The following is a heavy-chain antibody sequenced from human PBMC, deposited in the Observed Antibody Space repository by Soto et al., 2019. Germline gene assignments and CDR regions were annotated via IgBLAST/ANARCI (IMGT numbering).Heavy chain of an antibody. V-gene: IGHV1-18*04. Sequence: ASVKFSCKASGYTFTSYYMHWVRQAPGQGLEWMGWISAYNGNTNYAQKLQGRVTMTTDTSTSTAYMELRSLRSDDTPVYYCARDGGNTYCGGDCYPNWFDPWGQGTLVTVSS. CDR3: ARDGGNTYCGGDCYPNWFDP. CDR2: ISAYNGNT. J-gene: IGHJ5*02. CDR1: GYTFTSYY. D-gene: IGHD2-21*02.